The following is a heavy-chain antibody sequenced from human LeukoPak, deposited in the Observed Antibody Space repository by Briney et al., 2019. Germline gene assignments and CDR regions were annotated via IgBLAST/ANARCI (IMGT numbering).Heavy chain of an antibody. CDR1: GFTFSSYA. CDR3: ASLSEEWLDYYYMTV. J-gene: IGHJ6*03. V-gene: IGHV3-23*01. D-gene: IGHD6-19*01. CDR2: ISGSGGIT. Sequence: KPGGSLRLSCGASGFTFSSYAMSWARQAPGKGLEWVSAISGSGGITYYADSAKGRFTISRDNSKNTLYLQMNSLRAEDTAAYFCASLSEEWLDYYYMTVWGKGTTVTVSS.